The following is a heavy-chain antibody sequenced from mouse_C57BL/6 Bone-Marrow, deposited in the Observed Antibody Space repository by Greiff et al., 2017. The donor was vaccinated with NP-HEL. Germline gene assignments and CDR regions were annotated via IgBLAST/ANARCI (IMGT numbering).Heavy chain of an antibody. J-gene: IGHJ2*01. Sequence: EVQLQQSGGGLVQPGGSMKLSCVASGFTFSNYWMNWVRQSPEKGLEWVAQIRLKSDNYATHYAESVKGRFTISRDDSKSSVYLQMNNLRAEDTGIYYCTGRRSTDSNWGNFDYWGQGTTLTVSS. D-gene: IGHD2-5*01. CDR3: TGRRSTDSNWGNFDY. V-gene: IGHV6-3*01. CDR1: GFTFSNYW. CDR2: IRLKSDNYAT.